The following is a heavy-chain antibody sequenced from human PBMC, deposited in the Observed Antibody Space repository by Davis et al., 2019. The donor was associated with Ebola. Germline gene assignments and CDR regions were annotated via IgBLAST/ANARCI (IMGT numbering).Heavy chain of an antibody. CDR2: IKQDGSEK. CDR1: GFTFGDYA. Sequence: GGSLRLSCTGSGFTFGDYALTWLRQAPGKGLEWVANIKQDGSEKYYVDSVKGRFTISRDNSKNTLYLQMNSLRAEDTAVYYCANFPGRGYFDYWGQGTLVTVSS. D-gene: IGHD1-26*01. J-gene: IGHJ4*02. V-gene: IGHV3-7*01. CDR3: ANFPGRGYFDY.